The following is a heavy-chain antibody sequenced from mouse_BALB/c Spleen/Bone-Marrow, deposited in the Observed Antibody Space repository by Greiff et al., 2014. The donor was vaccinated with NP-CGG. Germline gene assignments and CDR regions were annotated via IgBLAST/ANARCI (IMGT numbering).Heavy chain of an antibody. J-gene: IGHJ4*01. D-gene: IGHD3-2*02. CDR3: AREATYAMDY. Sequence: EVQVVESGAELVKPGASVKLSCTASGFNIKDTYMHWVKQRPEQGLEWIGRIDPANGNTKSDPRFQGKATITADTSSNTAYLQLSSLTSEDTAVYYCAREATYAMDYWGQGTSVTVSS. CDR1: GFNIKDTY. V-gene: IGHV14-3*02. CDR2: IDPANGNT.